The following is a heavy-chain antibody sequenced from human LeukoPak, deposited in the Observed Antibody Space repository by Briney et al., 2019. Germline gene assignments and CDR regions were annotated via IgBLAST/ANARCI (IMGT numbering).Heavy chain of an antibody. Sequence: SVKVSCKASGGTFSSYAISWVRQAPGQGLEWMGRIIPIFGTANYAQKFQGRVTITTDESTSTAYMELSSLRSEDTAVYYCARGDYYDSSGYYWSNYYYYMDVWGKGTTVTVSS. J-gene: IGHJ6*03. D-gene: IGHD3-22*01. CDR2: IIPIFGTA. V-gene: IGHV1-69*05. CDR3: ARGDYYDSSGYYWSNYYYYMDV. CDR1: GGTFSSYA.